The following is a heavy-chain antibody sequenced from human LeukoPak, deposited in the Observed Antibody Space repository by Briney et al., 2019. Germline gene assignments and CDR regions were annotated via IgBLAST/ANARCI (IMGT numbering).Heavy chain of an antibody. D-gene: IGHD6-6*01. Sequence: GGSLRLSCAASGFTFSSYEMNWVRQAPGKGLEWVSSISSSSSSIYYADSVKGRFTISRDNAKNSLYLQMNSLRAEDTAVYYCARDIGRIAGRPGGWFDPWGQGTLVTVSS. V-gene: IGHV3-21*01. J-gene: IGHJ5*02. CDR2: ISSSSSSI. CDR1: GFTFSSYE. CDR3: ARDIGRIAGRPGGWFDP.